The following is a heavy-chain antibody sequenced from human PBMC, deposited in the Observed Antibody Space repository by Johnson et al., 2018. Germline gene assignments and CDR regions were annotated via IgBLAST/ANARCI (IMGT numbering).Heavy chain of an antibody. Sequence: QVQLVESGGGVVQPGRSLRLSCAASGFTFSSYGMHWVRQAPGKGLGWVAVIWYDGSNKYYADSVKGRFTIARDNSKNTLYLQMNSLRAEDTAVYYCARRWLGDAFDIWGQGTMVTVSS. D-gene: IGHD5-24*01. CDR3: ARRWLGDAFDI. CDR2: IWYDGSNK. J-gene: IGHJ3*02. CDR1: GFTFSSYG. V-gene: IGHV3-33*01.